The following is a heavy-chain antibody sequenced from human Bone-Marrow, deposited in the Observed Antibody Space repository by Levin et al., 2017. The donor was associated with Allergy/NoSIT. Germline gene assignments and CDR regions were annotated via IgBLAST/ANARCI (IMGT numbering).Heavy chain of an antibody. D-gene: IGHD5-18*01. J-gene: IGHJ3*02. CDR3: RSGYSYGYRMIAFDI. CDR2: IWYDGSNK. V-gene: IGHV3-33*01. CDR1: GFTFSSYG. Sequence: GESLKISCAASGFTFSSYGMHWVRQAPGKGLEWVAVIWYDGSNKYYADSVKGRFTISRDNSKNTLYLQMNSLRAEDTAVYYCRSGYSYGYRMIAFDIWGQGTMVTVSS.